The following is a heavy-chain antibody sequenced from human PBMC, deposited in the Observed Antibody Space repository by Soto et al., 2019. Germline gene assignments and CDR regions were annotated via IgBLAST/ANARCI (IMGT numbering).Heavy chain of an antibody. D-gene: IGHD2-8*01. V-gene: IGHV3-23*01. CDR3: AKCIHVFWSQDAFHI. Sequence: EVKLLESGGGLVRPGGSLRLSCVASGFTFSSYSMSWVRQAPGKGLEWVSHITASGGSTSYADSVKGRFTISRDTSRNTVYLQMNSLGADDTAVYYCAKCIHVFWSQDAFHIWGQGTVVTVSS. CDR2: ITASGGST. CDR1: GFTFSSYS. J-gene: IGHJ3*02.